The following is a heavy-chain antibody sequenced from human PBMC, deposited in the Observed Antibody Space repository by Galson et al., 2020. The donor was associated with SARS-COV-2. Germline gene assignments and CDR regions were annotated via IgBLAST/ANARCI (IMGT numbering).Heavy chain of an antibody. J-gene: IGHJ4*02. D-gene: IGHD3-22*01. CDR2: IYWDDDK. V-gene: IGHV2-5*02. Sequence: KMSGPTLVKPTQTLTLTCTFSGFSLSTSGVGVGWIRQPPGKALEWLALIYWDDDKRYSPSLKSRLTITKDTSKNQVVLTMTNMDPVDTATYYCARYITMIDKSYFDYWGQGTLVTVSS. CDR3: ARYITMIDKSYFDY. CDR1: GFSLSTSGVG.